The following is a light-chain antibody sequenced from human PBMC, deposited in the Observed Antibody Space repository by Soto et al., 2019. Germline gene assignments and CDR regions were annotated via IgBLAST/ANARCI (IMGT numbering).Light chain of an antibody. CDR3: QQSYKSPRT. Sequence: DIQMTQSPSSLSASIGDRVTITCRASQTIIRYLNWYQQKPGKAPRLLIYAASSLQSGVPSRFSGSGSGTDFTLTVSSLQPEDFATYYCQQSYKSPRTFGQGTRWKSN. CDR2: AAS. CDR1: QTIIRY. V-gene: IGKV1-39*01. J-gene: IGKJ1*01.